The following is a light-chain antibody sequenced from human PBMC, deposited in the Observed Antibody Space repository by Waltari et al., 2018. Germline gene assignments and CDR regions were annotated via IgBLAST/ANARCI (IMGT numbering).Light chain of an antibody. CDR2: SNN. Sequence: QSVLTQPPSASGTPGQRVTISCSGSSSNIGTNTVNWYQQVPGTAPKLLTYSNNQRASGVPDRFSGSKSGTSASLAISGLQSADEADYYCAAWDDSLNGNVFGSGTKVTVL. J-gene: IGLJ6*01. V-gene: IGLV1-44*01. CDR3: AAWDDSLNGNV. CDR1: SSNIGTNT.